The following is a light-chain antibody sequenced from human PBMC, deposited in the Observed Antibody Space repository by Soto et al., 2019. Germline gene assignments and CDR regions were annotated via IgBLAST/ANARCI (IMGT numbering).Light chain of an antibody. V-gene: IGKV3-20*01. J-gene: IGKJ1*01. CDR1: QSVSSSY. CDR2: GAS. Sequence: EIVLTQSPGTLSLSPGERATLSCRASQSVSSSYLAWYQQKPGQAPRLLIYGASSRATGIPDRFSGSGSGTDFTLTISRLETEDFAVYYCQQYGSSPWTFGPGTKVETK. CDR3: QQYGSSPWT.